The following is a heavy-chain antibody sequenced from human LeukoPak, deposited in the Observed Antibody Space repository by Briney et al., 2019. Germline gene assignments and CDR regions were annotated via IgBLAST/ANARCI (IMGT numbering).Heavy chain of an antibody. J-gene: IGHJ4*02. V-gene: IGHV4-39*07. CDR3: AKGYGYCSSTSCEAFDY. CDR2: IYYSGST. Sequence: PETLSLTCTVSGGSISSSSYYWGWIRQPPGKGLEWIGSIYYSGSTYYNPSLKSRVTISVDTSKNQFSLKLSSVTAADTAVYYCAKGYGYCSSTSCEAFDYWGQGTLVTVSS. D-gene: IGHD2-2*03. CDR1: GGSISSSSYY.